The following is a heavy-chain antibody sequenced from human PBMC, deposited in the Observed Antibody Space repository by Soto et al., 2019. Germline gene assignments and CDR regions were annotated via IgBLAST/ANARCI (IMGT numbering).Heavy chain of an antibody. CDR3: ARSLDYGSGSYSGGMDV. CDR2: IYYSGST. D-gene: IGHD3-10*01. CDR1: GGSISSGGYY. J-gene: IGHJ6*02. V-gene: IGHV4-31*03. Sequence: SETLSLTCTVSGGSISSGGYYWSWIRQHPGKGLAWIGYIYYSGSTYYNPSLKSRVTISVDTSKNQFSLKLSSVTAADTAVYYCARSLDYGSGSYSGGMDVWGQGTTVTVSS.